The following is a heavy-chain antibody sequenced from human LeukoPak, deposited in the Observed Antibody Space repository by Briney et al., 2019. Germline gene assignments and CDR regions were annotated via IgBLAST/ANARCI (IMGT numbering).Heavy chain of an antibody. CDR3: ARHYGVGSSSARFDN. V-gene: IGHV4-61*01. D-gene: IGHD6-6*01. Sequence: SETLSLTCTVSGGSVSSGSYCWSWIRQPPGKGLEWIGYIYYSGSTNYNPSLKSRVTISVDTSKNQFSLKLSSVTAADTAVYYCARHYGVGSSSARFDNWGQGTLVTVSS. CDR2: IYYSGST. CDR1: GGSVSSGSYC. J-gene: IGHJ4*02.